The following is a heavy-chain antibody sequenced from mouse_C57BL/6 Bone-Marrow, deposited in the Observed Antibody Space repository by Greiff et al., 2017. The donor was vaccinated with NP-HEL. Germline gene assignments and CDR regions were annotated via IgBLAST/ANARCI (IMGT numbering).Heavy chain of an antibody. J-gene: IGHJ3*01. V-gene: IGHV1-15*01. CDR2: IDPETGGT. Sequence: QVHVKQSGAELVRPGASVTLSCKASGYTFTDYEMHWVKQTPVHGLEWIGAIDPETGGTAYNQKFKGKAILTADKSSSTAYMELRSLTSEDSAVYYCTRGAPFLITTVVAKGFAYWGQGTLVTVSA. CDR3: TRGAPFLITTVVAKGFAY. D-gene: IGHD1-1*01. CDR1: GYTFTDYE.